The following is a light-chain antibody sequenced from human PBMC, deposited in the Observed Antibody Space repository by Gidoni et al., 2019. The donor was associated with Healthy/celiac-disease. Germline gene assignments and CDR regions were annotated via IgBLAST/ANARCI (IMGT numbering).Light chain of an antibody. V-gene: IGKV1-5*03. CDR3: QQYNSYSPWA. Sequence: DIQMTQSPSTLSASVGDRVTITCRASQSISSWLAWYQQKPGNAPKLLIYKASSLESGVPSRFSGSGSGTEFTLTISSLQPDDFATYYCQQYNSYSPWAFGQXTKVEIK. CDR1: QSISSW. J-gene: IGKJ1*01. CDR2: KAS.